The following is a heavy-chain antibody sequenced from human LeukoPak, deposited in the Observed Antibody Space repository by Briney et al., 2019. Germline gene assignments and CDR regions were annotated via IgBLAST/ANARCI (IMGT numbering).Heavy chain of an antibody. CDR2: VSGDGGST. CDR1: GFTFDDYA. J-gene: IGHJ6*02. Sequence: GGSLRLSCAASGFTFDDYAMHWVRQAPGKGLEWVSLVSGDGGSTYYADSVKGRFTISRDNSKNSLYLQMNSLRTEDTALYYCAKDRPYYYDSSGYYYYYYGMDVSGQGTTVTVSS. V-gene: IGHV3-43*02. CDR3: AKDRPYYYDSSGYYYYYYGMDV. D-gene: IGHD3-22*01.